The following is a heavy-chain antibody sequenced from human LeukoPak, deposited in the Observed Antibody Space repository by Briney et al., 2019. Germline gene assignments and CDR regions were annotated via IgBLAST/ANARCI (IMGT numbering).Heavy chain of an antibody. CDR1: GFTVSNYW. Sequence: HPGGSLRLSCGASGFTVSNYWMHWVRQAPGKGLEWVAVIWYDGTNKYYADSVKGRFTISRDNSKNTLYLQMNSLRAEDTAVYYCARDQRGFSYSKYYFDYWGQGTLVTVSS. D-gene: IGHD5-18*01. V-gene: IGHV3-33*08. J-gene: IGHJ4*02. CDR2: IWYDGTNK. CDR3: ARDQRGFSYSKYYFDY.